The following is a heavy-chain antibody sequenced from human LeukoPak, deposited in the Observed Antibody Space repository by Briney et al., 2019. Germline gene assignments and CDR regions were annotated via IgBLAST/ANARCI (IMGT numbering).Heavy chain of an antibody. D-gene: IGHD3-16*02. CDR2: INTNTGNP. Sequence: ASVKVSCKASGYTFTGYYIHWVRQAPGQGLEYMGWINTNTGNPTYAQGFTGRFVFSLDTSVSTAYLQISSLKAEDTAVYYCARDLSYDYVWGSYRTYNWFDPWGQGTLVTVSS. CDR1: GYTFTGYY. CDR3: ARDLSYDYVWGSYRTYNWFDP. J-gene: IGHJ5*02. V-gene: IGHV7-4-1*02.